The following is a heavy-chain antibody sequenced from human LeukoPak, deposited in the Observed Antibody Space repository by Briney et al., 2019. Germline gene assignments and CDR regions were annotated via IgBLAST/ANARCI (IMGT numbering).Heavy chain of an antibody. D-gene: IGHD5-12*01. CDR3: ARGYSGYDPLRDFDY. Sequence: SETLSLTCAGSFSGYYWSWIRQPPGKGLEWIGEINRSGNTNYNPSLKSRVTISVDMSSNQFSLKLSSVTAADTAVYYCARGYSGYDPLRDFDYWGQGTLVTVSS. J-gene: IGHJ4*02. CDR2: INRSGNT. V-gene: IGHV4-34*01. CDR1: SFSGYY.